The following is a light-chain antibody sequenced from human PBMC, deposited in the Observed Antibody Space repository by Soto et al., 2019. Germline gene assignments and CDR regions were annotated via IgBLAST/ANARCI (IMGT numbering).Light chain of an antibody. CDR3: CSYAGSSTVV. CDR1: SSDVGSYNL. V-gene: IGLV2-23*02. J-gene: IGLJ2*01. CDR2: EVS. Sequence: QSALTQPASVSGSPGQSITISCTGTSSDVGSYNLVSWYQQHPGKAPKVMIYEVSKRHSGVSNRFSGSKSGNTASLTISGLQAEDEADYYCCSYAGSSTVVFGGGTKLTVL.